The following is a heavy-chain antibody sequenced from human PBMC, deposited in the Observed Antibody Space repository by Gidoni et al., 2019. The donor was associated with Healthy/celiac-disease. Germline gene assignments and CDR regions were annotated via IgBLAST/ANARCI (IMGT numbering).Heavy chain of an antibody. Sequence: QVQLQESGPGLVKPSGTLSLTCAVSGGSISSSNWWSWVRQPPGKGLEWIGEIYHSGSTNYNPSLKSRVTISVDKSKNQFSLKLSSVTAADTAVYYCARIVVVPAAPTYYGMDVWGQGTTVTVSS. D-gene: IGHD2-2*01. V-gene: IGHV4-4*02. CDR3: ARIVVVPAAPTYYGMDV. CDR1: GGSISSSNW. J-gene: IGHJ6*02. CDR2: IYHSGST.